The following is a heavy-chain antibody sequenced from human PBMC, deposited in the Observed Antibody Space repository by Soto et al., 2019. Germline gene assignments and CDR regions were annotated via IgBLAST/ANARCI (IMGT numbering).Heavy chain of an antibody. CDR3: ARGYCSGGSCYGARYYYGMDV. J-gene: IGHJ6*02. CDR1: GGTFSSYA. Sequence: QVQLVQSGAEVKKPGSSVKVSCKASGGTFSSYAISWVRQAPGQGLGWMGGIIPIFGTANYAQKFQGRVTITADKSTSTAYMELSSLRSEDTAVYYCARGYCSGGSCYGARYYYGMDVWGQGTTVTVSS. CDR2: IIPIFGTA. V-gene: IGHV1-69*06. D-gene: IGHD2-15*01.